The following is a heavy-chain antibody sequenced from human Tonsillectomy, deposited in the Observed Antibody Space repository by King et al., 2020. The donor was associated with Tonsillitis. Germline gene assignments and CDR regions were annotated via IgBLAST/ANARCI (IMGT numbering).Heavy chain of an antibody. D-gene: IGHD1-14*01. V-gene: IGHV3-23*04. CDR2: ISGSGGST. J-gene: IGHJ2*01. CDR1: GFTFSSYA. CDR3: AKAAQPNRDWYFDL. Sequence: VQLVESGGGLVQPGGSLRLSCAASGFTFSSYAMSWVRQAPGKGLEWVSGISGSGGSTYYADSVKGRFIISRDNSKNTLCLQMKSLRAEDTAVYYCAKAAQPNRDWYFDLWGRGTLVTVSS.